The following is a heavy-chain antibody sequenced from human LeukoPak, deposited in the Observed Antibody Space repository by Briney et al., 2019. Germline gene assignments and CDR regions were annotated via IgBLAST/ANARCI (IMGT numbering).Heavy chain of an antibody. CDR1: GFTFSNAW. CDR3: ATDLGGYYSGSGTYWGSLDY. CDR2: IKRKSDGGTP. Sequence: GGSLRLSCASSGFTFSNAWMSWVRQAPGKGLEWVGRIKRKSDGGTPDSAAPVKGRFTISRDDSKDTLYLQMTSLKTEDTAVYYCATDLGGYYSGSGTYWGSLDYWGQGTVVTVSS. V-gene: IGHV3-15*01. J-gene: IGHJ4*02. D-gene: IGHD3-10*01.